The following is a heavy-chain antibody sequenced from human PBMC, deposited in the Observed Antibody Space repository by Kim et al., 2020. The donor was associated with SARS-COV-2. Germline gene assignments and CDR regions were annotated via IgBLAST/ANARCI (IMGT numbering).Heavy chain of an antibody. CDR3: ARDSEYSSGN. D-gene: IGHD6-19*01. CDR2: ISGSGGST. V-gene: IGHV3-23*01. CDR1: GFTFTSYA. Sequence: GGSLRLSCAASGFTFTSYAMSWVRQAPEKGLEWVSAISGSGGSTYYADSVKGRFTISRDNSKNTLYMQMNSLRAEDTAVYYCARDSEYSSGNWGQGTLVTVSS. J-gene: IGHJ4*02.